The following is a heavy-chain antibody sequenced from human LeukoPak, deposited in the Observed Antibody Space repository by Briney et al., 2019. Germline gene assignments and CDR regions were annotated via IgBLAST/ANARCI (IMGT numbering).Heavy chain of an antibody. D-gene: IGHD3-22*01. CDR1: GYTFTGYY. J-gene: IGHJ4*02. Sequence: GASVKVSCKTSGYTFTGYYMHWVRQAPGQGLEWMGGIIPIFGTANYAQKFQGRVTITADESTSTAYMELSSLRSEDTAVYYCARTSYDSSGYSYGGYDYWGQGTLVTVSS. V-gene: IGHV1-69*13. CDR3: ARTSYDSSGYSYGGYDY. CDR2: IIPIFGTA.